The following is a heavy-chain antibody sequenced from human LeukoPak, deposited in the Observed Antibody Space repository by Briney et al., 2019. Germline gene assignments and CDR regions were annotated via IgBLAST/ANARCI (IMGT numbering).Heavy chain of an antibody. V-gene: IGHV4-31*03. CDR3: ARNRIAAAATSRIDY. J-gene: IGHJ4*02. D-gene: IGHD6-13*01. CDR1: GGSISSGGYY. Sequence: SETLSLTCTVSGGSISSGGYYWSWIRQHPGKGLEWIGYIYYSGSTYYNPSLKSRVTISVDTSKNQFSLKLSSVTAADTAVYYCARNRIAAAATSRIDYWGQGTLVTVSS. CDR2: IYYSGST.